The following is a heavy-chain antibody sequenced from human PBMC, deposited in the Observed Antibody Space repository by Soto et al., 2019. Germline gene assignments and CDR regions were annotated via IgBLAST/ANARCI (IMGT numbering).Heavy chain of an antibody. Sequence: QVQLQESGPGLVKPSQTLSLTCTVSGGSISSGGYYWSWIRQHPGKGLEWIGYIYYSGSTYYNPSLKSRVTISVDTSKNQFSLKLSSVTAPDTAVYYCAREQTDSSGQVGFDYWGQGTLVTVSS. CDR1: GGSISSGGYY. CDR2: IYYSGST. J-gene: IGHJ4*02. D-gene: IGHD3-22*01. CDR3: AREQTDSSGQVGFDY. V-gene: IGHV4-31*03.